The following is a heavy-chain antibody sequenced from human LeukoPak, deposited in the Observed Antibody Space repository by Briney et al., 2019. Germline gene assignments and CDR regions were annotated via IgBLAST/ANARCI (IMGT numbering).Heavy chain of an antibody. CDR1: GFTFSSYA. CDR3: ASCRTSSSWYGDYYYGMDV. J-gene: IGHJ6*02. V-gene: IGHV3-23*01. Sequence: PGGSLRLSCAASGFTFSSYAMSWVRQAPGKGLEWVSAISGSGGSTYFADSVKGRFTISRDNSKNTLYLQMNSLRAEDTAVYYCASCRTSSSWYGDYYYGMDVWGQGTTVTVSS. CDR2: ISGSGGST. D-gene: IGHD6-13*01.